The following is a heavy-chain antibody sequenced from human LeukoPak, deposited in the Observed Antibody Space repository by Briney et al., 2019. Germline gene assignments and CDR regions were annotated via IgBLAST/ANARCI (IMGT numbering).Heavy chain of an antibody. J-gene: IGHJ4*02. D-gene: IGHD3-22*01. CDR2: ISYDGSNK. CDR3: AKGAFGYSSGGFFDY. Sequence: GGSLRLSCAASGFTFSSYGMHWVRQAPGKGLEWVAVISYDGSNKYYADSVKGRFTISRDNSKNTLYLQMNSLRAEDTAVYYCAKGAFGYSSGGFFDYWGQGTLVTVSS. CDR1: GFTFSSYG. V-gene: IGHV3-30*18.